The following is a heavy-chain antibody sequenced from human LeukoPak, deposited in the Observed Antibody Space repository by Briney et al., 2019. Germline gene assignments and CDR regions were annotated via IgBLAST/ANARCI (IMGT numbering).Heavy chain of an antibody. J-gene: IGHJ4*02. CDR3: AKDLSPYDILTGYYPSFDY. D-gene: IGHD3-9*01. CDR1: GFTFSSYG. CDR2: ISGSVGTI. V-gene: IGHV3-23*01. Sequence: GGSLRLSCAASGFTFSSYGMSWVRQAPGKGLEWVSSISGSVGTIYYADSVKGRFTISRDNSKNTLYLQMNSLRAEDTAVYYCAKDLSPYDILTGYYPSFDYWGQGTLVTVSS.